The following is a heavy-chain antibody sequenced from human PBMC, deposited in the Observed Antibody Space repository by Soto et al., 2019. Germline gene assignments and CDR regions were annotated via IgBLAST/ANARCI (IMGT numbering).Heavy chain of an antibody. V-gene: IGHV4-59*01. Sequence: SETLSLTCTVSGGSISSYYWSWIRQPPGKGLEWIGYIYYGGSTNYNPSLESRVTISVDTSKNRFPLKLGPVTAADTAVYYCARDTPMGWLRSLGDYYMDVWGKGTTVTVSS. CDR2: IYYGGST. J-gene: IGHJ6*03. D-gene: IGHD5-12*01. CDR3: ARDTPMGWLRSLGDYYMDV. CDR1: GGSISSYY.